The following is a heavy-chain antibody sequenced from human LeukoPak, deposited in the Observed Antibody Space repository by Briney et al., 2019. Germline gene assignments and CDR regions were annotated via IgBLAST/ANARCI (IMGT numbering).Heavy chain of an antibody. CDR2: ITSDGGST. J-gene: IGHJ4*02. D-gene: IGHD1-26*01. V-gene: IGHV3-64*01. CDR1: GFTFSTSA. Sequence: GGSLRLSCTASGFTFSTSAMHWVRQAPGKGPEYVSAITSDGGSTYYAQSVKGRFTISRDNSKNTLFLQMDSLRPEDMAVYYWAKAENGGIYSYWGQGTLVTVSS. CDR3: AKAENGGIYSY.